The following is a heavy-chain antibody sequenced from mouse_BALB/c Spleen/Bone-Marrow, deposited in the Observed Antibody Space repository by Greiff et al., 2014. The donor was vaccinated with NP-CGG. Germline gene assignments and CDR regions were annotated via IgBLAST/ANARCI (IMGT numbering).Heavy chain of an antibody. V-gene: IGHV14-3*02. CDR1: GFNIKDTY. CDR2: IDPANGNT. Sequence: EVKLVESGAELVKPGASVELSCTASGFNIKDTYMHWVKQRPEQGLGWIGRIDPANGNTKYDPKFQGKATITADTSSNTAYLQLNSLTSEDTAVYYCAQGYDWAMDYWGQGTSVTVSS. CDR3: AQGYDWAMDY. J-gene: IGHJ4*01. D-gene: IGHD2-14*01.